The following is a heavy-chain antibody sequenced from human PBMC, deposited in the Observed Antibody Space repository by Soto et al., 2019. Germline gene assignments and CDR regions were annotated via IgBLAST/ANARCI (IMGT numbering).Heavy chain of an antibody. CDR3: ARGEITSQPAVMANWHAFDI. Sequence: QVQLQESGPGLVKPSETLSLTCTVSGGSVSGYYWSWIRQPPGKGLEWIGYIYYSGSTHYNPPLXXRLPISVDTSXTQLSXXLSSVTAADTAVYYCARGEITSQPAVMANWHAFDIWGQGTMVTVSS. V-gene: IGHV4-59*02. CDR1: GGSVSGYY. CDR2: IYYSGST. D-gene: IGHD2-2*01. J-gene: IGHJ3*02.